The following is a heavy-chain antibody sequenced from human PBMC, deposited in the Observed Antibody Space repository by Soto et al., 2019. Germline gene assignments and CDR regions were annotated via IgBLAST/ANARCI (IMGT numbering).Heavy chain of an antibody. Sequence: SETLSLTCAVYGGSFSGYYWSWIRQPPGKGLEWIGEINHSGSTNYNPSLKSRVTISVDTSKNQFSLKLSSVTAADTAVYYCASLITIFGVVSDYWGQGTLVTVSS. CDR2: INHSGST. J-gene: IGHJ4*02. D-gene: IGHD3-3*01. V-gene: IGHV4-34*01. CDR1: GGSFSGYY. CDR3: ASLITIFGVVSDY.